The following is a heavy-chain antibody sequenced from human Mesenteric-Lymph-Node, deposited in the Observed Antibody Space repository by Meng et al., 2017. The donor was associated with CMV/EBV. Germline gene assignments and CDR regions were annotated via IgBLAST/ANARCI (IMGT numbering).Heavy chain of an antibody. CDR2: INPSGGST. D-gene: IGHD4-17*01. Sequence: SCYTFTSYGISWVRQAPGQGLEWMGIINPSGGSTSYAQKFQGRVTMTRDTSTSTVYMELSSLRSEDTAVYYCARVGHDYGDYGGFDYWGQGTLVTVSS. J-gene: IGHJ4*02. CDR3: ARVGHDYGDYGGFDY. V-gene: IGHV1-46*01. CDR1: CYTFTSYG.